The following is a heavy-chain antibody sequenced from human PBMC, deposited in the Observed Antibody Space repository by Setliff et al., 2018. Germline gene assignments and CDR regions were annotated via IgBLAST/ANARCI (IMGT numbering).Heavy chain of an antibody. J-gene: IGHJ3*02. CDR1: GYTFTGYY. CDR3: ARAVTYYDILTGQHHYDAFDI. Sequence: ASVKVSCKASGYTFTGYYIHWVRQTPGQGLEWMGWISAYNGNTNYAQKLQGRVTMTTDTSTSTAYMELRSLRSDDTAVYYCARAVTYYDILTGQHHYDAFDIRGQGTMVTVSS. CDR2: ISAYNGNT. V-gene: IGHV1-18*04. D-gene: IGHD3-9*01.